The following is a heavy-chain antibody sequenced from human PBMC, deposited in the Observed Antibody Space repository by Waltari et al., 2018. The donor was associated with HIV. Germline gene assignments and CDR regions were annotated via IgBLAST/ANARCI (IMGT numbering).Heavy chain of an antibody. V-gene: IGHV7-4-1*02. J-gene: IGHJ5*02. Sequence: QVQLVQSGSELKKPGASVKVSCKASGYIFTKYAMNWVRQAPGQGLEWIGWIKTITGNPTYAQGFTGRFVFSLDTSVSTAYLQISSLKPEDTAVYYCAKLGNYNWLDPWGQGTLVTVSS. D-gene: IGHD7-27*01. CDR3: AKLGNYNWLDP. CDR2: IKTITGNP. CDR1: GYIFTKYA.